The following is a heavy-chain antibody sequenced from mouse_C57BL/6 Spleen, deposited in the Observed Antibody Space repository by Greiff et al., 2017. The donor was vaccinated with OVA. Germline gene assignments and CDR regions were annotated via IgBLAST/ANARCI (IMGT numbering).Heavy chain of an antibody. J-gene: IGHJ4*01. CDR1: GFTFSDYY. D-gene: IGHD1-1*01. CDR2: ISNGGGST. CDR3: ARSAVITTVVATDYYAMDY. V-gene: IGHV5-12*01. Sequence: EVMLVESGGGLVQPGGSLKLSCAASGFTFSDYYMYWVRQTPEKRLEWVAYISNGGGSTYYPDTVKGRFTISRDNAKNTLYLQMSRLKSEDTAMYYCARSAVITTVVATDYYAMDYWGQGTSVTVSS.